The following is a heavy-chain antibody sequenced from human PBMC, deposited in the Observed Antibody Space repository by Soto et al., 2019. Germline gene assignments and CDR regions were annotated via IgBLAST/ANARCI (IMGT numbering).Heavy chain of an antibody. CDR2: IWYDGSNK. Sequence: GGSLTLSCAASGFTFSSYGMHWVRQAPGKGLEWVAVIWYDGSNKYYADSVKGRFTISRDNSKNTLYLQMNSLRAEDTAVYYCARGSPRNTDFDYWGQGTLVTVSS. CDR1: GFTFSSYG. D-gene: IGHD1-1*01. J-gene: IGHJ4*02. V-gene: IGHV3-33*01. CDR3: ARGSPRNTDFDY.